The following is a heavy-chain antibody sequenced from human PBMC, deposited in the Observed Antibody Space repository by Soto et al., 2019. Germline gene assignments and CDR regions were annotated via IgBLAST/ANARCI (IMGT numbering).Heavy chain of an antibody. V-gene: IGHV3-30-3*01. CDR2: ISYDGSNK. CDR3: ARDHYYGSGSYSMDV. Sequence: QVQLVESGGGVVQPGRSLRLSCAASGFTFSSYAMHWVRQAPGKGLEWVAVISYDGSNKYYADSVKGRFTISRDNSKNTLYLQMNSLRAEDTAVYYCARDHYYGSGSYSMDVWGQGTTVTVSS. D-gene: IGHD3-10*01. J-gene: IGHJ6*02. CDR1: GFTFSSYA.